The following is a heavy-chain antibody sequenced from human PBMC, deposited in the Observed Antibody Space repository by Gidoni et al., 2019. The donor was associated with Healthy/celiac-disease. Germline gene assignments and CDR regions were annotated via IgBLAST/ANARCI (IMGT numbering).Heavy chain of an antibody. Sequence: EVQLVESGGGWVQPGGSLRLSCAASGFTFSRHSMTWVRQAPGKGLDVVSYISSSSSTIYYADSVKGRFTISRDNAKNSLYLKMNSLRAEDTAVYYCARERYCSSTSCYARYYYYMDVWGKGTTVTVSS. V-gene: IGHV3-48*01. D-gene: IGHD2-2*01. J-gene: IGHJ6*03. CDR2: ISSSSSTI. CDR1: GFTFSRHS. CDR3: ARERYCSSTSCYARYYYYMDV.